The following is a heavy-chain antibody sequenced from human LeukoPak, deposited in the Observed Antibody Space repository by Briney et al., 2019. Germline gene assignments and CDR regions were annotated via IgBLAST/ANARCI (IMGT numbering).Heavy chain of an antibody. CDR2: MYYSGSS. CDR1: GGSISSSSYY. V-gene: IGHV4-39*01. CDR3: ATPNRDYYYYYMDV. D-gene: IGHD1-14*01. J-gene: IGHJ6*03. Sequence: SETLSLTCTVSGGSISSSSYYWGWIRQPPGKGPEWIGSMYYSGSSYYNPSLKSRVTISVDTSKNQFSLKLSSVTAADTAVSYCATPNRDYYYYYMDVWGKGTTVTFSS.